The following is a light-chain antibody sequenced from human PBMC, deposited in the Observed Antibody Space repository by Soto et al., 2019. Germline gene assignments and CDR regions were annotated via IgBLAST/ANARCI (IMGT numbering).Light chain of an antibody. CDR1: QSVLYSSHNKNY. V-gene: IGKV4-1*01. Sequence: DIVMTQSPDSLAVSLGERATINFKSSQSVLYSSHNKNYLAWYQQKPGQPPKLIIYWASTRESGVPDRFSGSGSGTDFTLTISSLQAEDVAVYYCQQYYSTPWTFGQGTKVEIK. CDR3: QQYYSTPWT. J-gene: IGKJ1*01. CDR2: WAS.